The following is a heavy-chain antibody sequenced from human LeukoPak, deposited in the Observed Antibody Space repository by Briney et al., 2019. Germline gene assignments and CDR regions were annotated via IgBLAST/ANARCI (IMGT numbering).Heavy chain of an antibody. V-gene: IGHV4-4*09. D-gene: IGHD6-19*01. J-gene: IGHJ2*01. CDR1: GGSVSSYY. CDR3: ARFHSGPSGWYVLWYFDL. CDR2: IYNSENT. Sequence: SENLSLTCTVSGGSVSSYYWSWIRQPPGKGLEWIGYIYNSENTKYNSSLESRVTISVDMSKNQFFLKLSSVTAADTAVYYCARFHSGPSGWYVLWYFDLWGRGTLVTVSS.